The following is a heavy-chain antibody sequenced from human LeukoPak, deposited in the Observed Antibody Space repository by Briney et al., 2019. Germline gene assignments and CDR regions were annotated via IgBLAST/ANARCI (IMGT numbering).Heavy chain of an antibody. CDR3: AKDIQCTS. V-gene: IGHV3-23*01. CDR1: GFTFSSAA. J-gene: IGHJ5*02. CDR2: ISPTGGNT. D-gene: IGHD2-8*01. Sequence: GGSLTLSCAASGFTFSSAAMTWVRQAPGKGLEWVSLISPTGGNTFYADSVKGRFTISRDNSKNTLYLEMNSLRAEDTAVYFCAKDIQCTSWGQGALVTVSS.